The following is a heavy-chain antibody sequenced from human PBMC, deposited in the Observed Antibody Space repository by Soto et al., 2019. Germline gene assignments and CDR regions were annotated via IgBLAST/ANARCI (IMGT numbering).Heavy chain of an antibody. V-gene: IGHV3-74*01. CDR2: INSDGSST. D-gene: IGHD2-2*01. CDR3: ARSSYCSSTRCYLYYYYYYMDV. J-gene: IGHJ6*03. CDR1: GFTFSSYW. Sequence: PVGSLRLSCAASGFTFSSYWMHWVRQAPGKGLVWVSRINSDGSSTSYADSVKGRFTISRDNAKNTLYLQMNSVRAEDRAVYYCARSSYCSSTRCYLYYYYYYMDVWGKGTTVTVSS.